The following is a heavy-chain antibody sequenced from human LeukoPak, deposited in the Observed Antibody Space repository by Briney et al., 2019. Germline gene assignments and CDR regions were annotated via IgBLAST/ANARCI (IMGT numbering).Heavy chain of an antibody. Sequence: PSETLSLTCGVDGGSFSGYYWSWIRQPPGKGLEWIGEINHSGSTNYNPSLKSRVTISLDTSKNQFSLKLSSVTAADTAVYYCARGTPHYYGSGTYCIGRFDPWGQGTLVTVSS. V-gene: IGHV4-34*01. J-gene: IGHJ5*02. CDR2: INHSGST. D-gene: IGHD3-10*01. CDR3: ARGTPHYYGSGTYCIGRFDP. CDR1: GGSFSGYY.